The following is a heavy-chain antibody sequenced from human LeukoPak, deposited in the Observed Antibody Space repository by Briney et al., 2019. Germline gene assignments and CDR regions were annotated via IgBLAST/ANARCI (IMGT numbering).Heavy chain of an antibody. V-gene: IGHV4-39*02. CDR2: INHGGGT. CDR1: GGSVSRSNYY. J-gene: IGHJ4*02. CDR3: AKLEYWVRY. Sequence: SETLSLTCNVSGGSVSRSNYYWAWIRQPPGKGLEWIATINHGGGTHENPSLKSRVTISVDTSTNNFSLKLSPVTAADTAVYYCAKLEYWVRYWGRGTLVTVSS. D-gene: IGHD2/OR15-2a*01.